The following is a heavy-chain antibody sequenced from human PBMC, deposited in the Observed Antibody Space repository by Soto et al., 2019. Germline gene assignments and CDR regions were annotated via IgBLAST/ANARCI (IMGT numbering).Heavy chain of an antibody. V-gene: IGHV1-18*01. J-gene: IGHJ4*02. CDR1: GYTFSTYA. D-gene: IGHD6-19*01. Sequence: QVQLVQSGAEVKKPGASVKVSCKGSGYTFSTYAIAWVRQAPGQGLEWMAWISAYSGDTNYAPKVQGRATLTTDTSTTTAYLELRSLTSADSAVYYCERAGSGFLPFDYWGQGTLVTVSS. CDR2: ISAYSGDT. CDR3: ERAGSGFLPFDY.